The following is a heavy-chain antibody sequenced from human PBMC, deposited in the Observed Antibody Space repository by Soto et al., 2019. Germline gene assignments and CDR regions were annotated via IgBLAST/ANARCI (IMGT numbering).Heavy chain of an antibody. CDR2: INHSGST. Sequence: SETLSLTCAVSGDSINYSYWSWIRQPPGKRLEWIGEINHSGSTNYNPSLKSRVTILVDTSKNQFSLKLSSVTAADTAVYYCARGPGGYPPSYWGQGTLVTVSS. CDR3: ARGPGGYPPSY. CDR1: GDSINYSY. J-gene: IGHJ4*02. D-gene: IGHD5-12*01. V-gene: IGHV4-34*01.